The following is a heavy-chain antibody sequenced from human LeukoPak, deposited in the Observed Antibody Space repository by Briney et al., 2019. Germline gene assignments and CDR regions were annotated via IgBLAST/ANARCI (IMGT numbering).Heavy chain of an antibody. CDR3: ACRDGNE. Sequence: SETLSLTCIVSGGSISSHYWTWIRQPPGKGLEWIGNIFYSGSTNYNPSLKSRLTISVDTSKNQFSLKLSSVTASDTAVYYCACRDGNEWGHGTLVTVSS. CDR2: IFYSGST. J-gene: IGHJ4*01. D-gene: IGHD5-24*01. V-gene: IGHV4-59*08. CDR1: GGSISSHY.